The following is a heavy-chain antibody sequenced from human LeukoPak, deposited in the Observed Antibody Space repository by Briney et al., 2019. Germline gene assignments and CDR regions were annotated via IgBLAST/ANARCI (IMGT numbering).Heavy chain of an antibody. CDR3: ARAESYYDSSGYTIFDY. J-gene: IGHJ4*02. V-gene: IGHV3-7*01. Sequence: PGGSLRLSCAASGFTFSSYWMSWVRQAPGKGLEWVANIKQDGSEKYYVDSVKGRFTISRDNAKNSLYLQMNSLRAEDTAVYYCARAESYYDSSGYTIFDYWGQGTLVTVSS. CDR1: GFTFSSYW. CDR2: IKQDGSEK. D-gene: IGHD3-22*01.